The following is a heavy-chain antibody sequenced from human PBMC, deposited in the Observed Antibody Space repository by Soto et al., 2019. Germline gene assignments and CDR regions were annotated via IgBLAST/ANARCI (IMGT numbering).Heavy chain of an antibody. CDR3: ASDPPLPAAMVD. Sequence: QVQLQESGPGLVKPSGTLSLTCAVSGGSISSSNWWSWVRQPPGKGLEWIGEIYHSGTTNYNPSLRSRFTISVDMSKNQFSLQLRSVTAADTALYYWASDPPLPAAMVDWGQGTLVTVSS. CDR2: IYHSGTT. V-gene: IGHV4-4*02. D-gene: IGHD2-2*01. J-gene: IGHJ4*02. CDR1: GGSISSSNW.